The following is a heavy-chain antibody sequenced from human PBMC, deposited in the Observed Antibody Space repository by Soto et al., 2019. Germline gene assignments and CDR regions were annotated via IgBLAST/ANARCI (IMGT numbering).Heavy chain of an antibody. J-gene: IGHJ6*02. D-gene: IGHD2-15*01. CDR1: GYTFSSNW. V-gene: IGHV5-51*01. CDR2: IYPGDSDS. CDR3: ARVYCSGGSCYSAYHYGMDV. Sequence: GESLKISCKGSGYTFSSNWIGWVRQMPGKGLEWIGLIYPGDSDSRYSPYLQGQVTLSADKSISHAYLQWSSLKASAAAMYYCARVYCSGGSCYSAYHYGMDVWGQGTTVTVTS.